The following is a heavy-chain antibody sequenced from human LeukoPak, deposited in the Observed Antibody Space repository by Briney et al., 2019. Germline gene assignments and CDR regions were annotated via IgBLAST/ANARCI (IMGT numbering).Heavy chain of an antibody. CDR1: GYTFTGYY. Sequence: EASVKVSCKASGYTFTGYYMHWVRQAPGQGLEWMGWINPNSGGTNYAQKFQGRVTMTRDTSISTGYMELSRLRSDDTAVYYCARGPEVGYCSGGSCLPFDSWGQGTLVTVSS. CDR3: ARGPEVGYCSGGSCLPFDS. J-gene: IGHJ4*02. D-gene: IGHD2-15*01. V-gene: IGHV1-2*02. CDR2: INPNSGGT.